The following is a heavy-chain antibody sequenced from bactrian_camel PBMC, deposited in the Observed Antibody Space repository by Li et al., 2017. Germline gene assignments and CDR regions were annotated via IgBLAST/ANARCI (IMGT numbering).Heavy chain of an antibody. J-gene: IGHJ4*01. Sequence: DVQLVESGGGSVQAGGSLRLSCTAPVRSRCRYDMSWYRQPEGKEREFVSSVDDDGTTKYADSVKGRFTISLDTAKNTVYLQMNGLKPEDTAVYYCAADFRTVVAGCTFYDYSYWGRGTQVTVS. D-gene: IGHD6*01. CDR1: VRSRCRYD. CDR3: AADFRTVVAGCTFYDYSY. V-gene: IGHV3S10*01. CDR2: VDDDGTT.